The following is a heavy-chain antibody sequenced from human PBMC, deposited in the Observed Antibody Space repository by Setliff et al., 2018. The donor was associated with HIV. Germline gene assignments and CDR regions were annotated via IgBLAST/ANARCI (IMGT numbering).Heavy chain of an antibody. Sequence: TLSLTCTVSGGSISSGRYYWSWIRQPPGKRLEWIGRIYTSGSTNYNPSLKSRVTISVDTSKKQFSLKVNSVTAADTAVYYCARAPFYSGYDSHDSSGYYLDALDIWGPETMVTVSS. V-gene: IGHV4-61*02. CDR3: ARAPFYSGYDSHDSSGYYLDALDI. CDR1: GGSISSGRYY. J-gene: IGHJ3*02. D-gene: IGHD3-22*01. CDR2: IYTSGST.